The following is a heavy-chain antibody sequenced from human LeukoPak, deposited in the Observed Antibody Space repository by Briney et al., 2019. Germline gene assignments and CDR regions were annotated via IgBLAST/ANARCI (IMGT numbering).Heavy chain of an antibody. CDR2: ISSSSSTI. Sequence: PGGSLRLSCAASGFTFSSYSMNWVRQAPGKGLEWVSYISSSSSTIYYADSVKGRFTISRDNAKNSLYLQMKSLRDEDTAVYYCARDLLGLFGYWGQGTLVTVSS. CDR3: ARDLLGLFGY. D-gene: IGHD3/OR15-3a*01. J-gene: IGHJ4*02. CDR1: GFTFSSYS. V-gene: IGHV3-48*02.